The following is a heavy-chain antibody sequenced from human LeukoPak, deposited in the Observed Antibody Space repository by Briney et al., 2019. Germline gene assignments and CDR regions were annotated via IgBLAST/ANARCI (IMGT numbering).Heavy chain of an antibody. V-gene: IGHV3-23*01. Sequence: GGYLRLSCAASGFSFSNYAMSWVRQAPGKGLEWVSSISGSGYNTYYIDSVKGRFTISRDNSKNTLYLQMNSLRAEDTAVYYCATIRNCGGDCYYFDYWGQGTLVTVSS. J-gene: IGHJ4*02. CDR3: ATIRNCGGDCYYFDY. CDR1: GFSFSNYA. CDR2: ISGSGYNT. D-gene: IGHD2-21*02.